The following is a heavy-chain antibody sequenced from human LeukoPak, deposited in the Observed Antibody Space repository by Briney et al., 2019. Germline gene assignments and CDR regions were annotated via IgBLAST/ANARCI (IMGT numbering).Heavy chain of an antibody. CDR2: ISSSSSTI. J-gene: IGHJ3*02. D-gene: IGHD3-3*01. CDR1: GFTFSSYS. V-gene: IGHV3-48*01. CDR3: APDGSIWSGYDDAFDI. Sequence: PGGSLRLSCAASGFTFSSYSMNWVRQAPGKGLEWVSYISSSSSTIYYADSVKGRFTISRDNAKNSLYLQMNSLRAEDTAAYYCAPDGSIWSGYDDAFDIRGQGTMVTVSS.